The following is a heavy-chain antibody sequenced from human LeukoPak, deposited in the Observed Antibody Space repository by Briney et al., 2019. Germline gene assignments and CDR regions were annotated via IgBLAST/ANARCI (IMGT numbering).Heavy chain of an antibody. V-gene: IGHV3-30-3*01. D-gene: IGHD4-17*01. J-gene: IGHJ4*02. CDR3: AREATATDY. Sequence: PGRSLRLSCAASGFTFSSYAMHWVRQAPGKGLEWVAVISYDGSNKYYADSVKGRFTISIENSKNPLYLQMNSLRAEDTAVYYCAREATATDYWGQGTLVTVSS. CDR2: ISYDGSNK. CDR1: GFTFSSYA.